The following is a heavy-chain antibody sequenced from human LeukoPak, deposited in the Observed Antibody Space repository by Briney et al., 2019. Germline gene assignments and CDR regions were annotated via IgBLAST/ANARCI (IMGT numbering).Heavy chain of an antibody. V-gene: IGHV5-51*01. D-gene: IGHD6-13*01. J-gene: IGHJ4*02. CDR3: ARSTGSSSSWEFDY. CDR2: IYFGDSDP. CDR1: GYSFTSYW. Sequence: PGESLKISCKGSGYSFTSYWIGWLRQMPGKGLEWMGVIYFGDSDPRYSPSFQGQVTISADKSITTAYLQWSSLKASDTAMYYCARSTGSSSSWEFDYWGQGTLVTVSS.